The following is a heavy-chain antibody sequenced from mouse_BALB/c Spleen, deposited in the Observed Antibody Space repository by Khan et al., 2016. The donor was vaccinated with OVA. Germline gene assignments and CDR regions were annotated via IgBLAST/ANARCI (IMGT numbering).Heavy chain of an antibody. CDR3: ATLYANPFAF. Sequence: EVQLQESGAELVKPGASVKLSCSASGFNIKDTYIHWMKQRPEQGLEWIGRIDPPNDDSKYGPKFQAKATLTADTSSNTTYLQLSSLTSEDTPVYYCATLYANPFAFWGQGTLVSLSA. CDR1: GFNIKDTY. V-gene: IGHV14-3*02. J-gene: IGHJ3*01. CDR2: IDPPNDDS. D-gene: IGHD2-1*01.